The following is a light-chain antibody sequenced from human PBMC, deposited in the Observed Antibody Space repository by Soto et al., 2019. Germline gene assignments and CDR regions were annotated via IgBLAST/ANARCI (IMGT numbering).Light chain of an antibody. V-gene: IGLV1-40*01. CDR2: GTT. J-gene: IGLJ2*01. CDR1: SSNIGAGYD. Sequence: QSVLTQPPSVSGAPGQRVTISCTGSSSNIGAGYDVHWYQQLPGTAPKLLLYGTTTRPSGIADRFSGSKSGTSASLAITGLQAEDEAHYYCQSYDSSLTGAVFGGGTKLTVL. CDR3: QSYDSSLTGAV.